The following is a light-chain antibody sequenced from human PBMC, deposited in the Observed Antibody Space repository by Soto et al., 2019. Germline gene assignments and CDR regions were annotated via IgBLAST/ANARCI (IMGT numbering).Light chain of an antibody. CDR1: QSVVSD. J-gene: IGKJ5*01. CDR2: GAS. Sequence: EIVMTQSPATLSVSPGEIATLSFTASQSVVSDLAWYQQKPGQAPRLVISGASSRTTGIPDRFSGSGSGTDFTLTISRLEPEDFALYYCQQYVERSPITFGQGTRLEIK. CDR3: QQYVERSPIT. V-gene: IGKV3-20*01.